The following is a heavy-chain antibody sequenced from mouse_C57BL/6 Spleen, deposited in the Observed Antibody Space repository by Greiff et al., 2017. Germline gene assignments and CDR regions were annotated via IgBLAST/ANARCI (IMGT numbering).Heavy chain of an antibody. CDR3: TRFYYGNYEGAMDY. J-gene: IGHJ4*01. D-gene: IGHD2-1*01. Sequence: VKLMESGEGLVKPGGSLKLSCAASGFTFSSYAMSWVRQTPEKRLEWVAYISSGGDYIYYADTVKGRFTISRDNARNTLYLQMSSLKSEDTAMYYCTRFYYGNYEGAMDYWGQGTSVTVSS. V-gene: IGHV5-9-1*02. CDR1: GFTFSSYA. CDR2: ISSGGDYI.